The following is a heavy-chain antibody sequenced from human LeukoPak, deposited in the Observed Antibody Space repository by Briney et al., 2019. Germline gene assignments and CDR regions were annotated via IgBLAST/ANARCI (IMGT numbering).Heavy chain of an antibody. CDR2: IGRTGGST. V-gene: IGHV3-23*01. CDR1: RFTFSSYG. Sequence: GGSLRLSCAASRFTFSSYGMSWVRQAPGKGLEWVSGIGRTGGSTYYADSVKGRFTISRDNSKNTLYLQMDSLRAEDTAVYFCARGEMATIFLWGQGTLVTVSS. CDR3: ARGEMATIFL. D-gene: IGHD5-24*01. J-gene: IGHJ4*02.